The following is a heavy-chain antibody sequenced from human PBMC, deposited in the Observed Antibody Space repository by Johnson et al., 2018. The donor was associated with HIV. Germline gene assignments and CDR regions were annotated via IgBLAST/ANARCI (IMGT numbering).Heavy chain of an antibody. CDR2: ISYDGSNK. D-gene: IGHD3-9*01. CDR3: ARVLTTRGAFDI. CDR1: GFTFSSYA. Sequence: QVQLVESGGGVVQPGRSLRLSCAASGFTFSSYAMHWVRQAPGKGLEWVAVISYDGSNKDYADSVKGRFTISRDNSKNKLYLKINSLSAEDTAVYYCARVLTTRGAFDIWGQGTMVTVSS. J-gene: IGHJ3*02. V-gene: IGHV3-30-3*01.